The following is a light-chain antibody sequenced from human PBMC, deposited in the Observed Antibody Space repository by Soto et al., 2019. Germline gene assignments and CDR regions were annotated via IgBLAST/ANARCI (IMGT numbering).Light chain of an antibody. J-gene: IGKJ2*01. Sequence: EIVMTQSPPTLSVSPGERATLSCRASQSVTSNLAWYQQKPGQPPRLLIYGASTRATGIPARFSGSGSGTEFTLTISSLQSEDFAVYYCQQYNNWLYTFGQGTKLEIK. CDR3: QQYNNWLYT. CDR2: GAS. V-gene: IGKV3-15*01. CDR1: QSVTSN.